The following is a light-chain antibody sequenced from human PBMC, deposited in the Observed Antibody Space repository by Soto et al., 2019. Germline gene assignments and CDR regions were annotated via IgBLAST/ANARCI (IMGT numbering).Light chain of an antibody. V-gene: IGKV3-20*01. CDR3: QQYGSSPWT. CDR1: QSVRSSY. CDR2: GAS. Sequence: EIVLTQSPGTLSLSPGERATLSCRASQSVRSSYLAWYQQKPGQAPRLLIYGASSRATGIPDRFSGSESGTDFTLTISRLEPEDFAVYYWQQYGSSPWTFGQGTKVEIK. J-gene: IGKJ1*01.